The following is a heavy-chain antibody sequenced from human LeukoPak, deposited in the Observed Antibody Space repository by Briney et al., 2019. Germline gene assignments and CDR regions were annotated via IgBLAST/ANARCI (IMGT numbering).Heavy chain of an antibody. Sequence: GASVKVSCKASGYTFTSYYMHWVRQAPGQGLEWMGIINPSGGSTSYAQKFQGRVTMTRDTSTSTVYMELSNLRSEDTAVYYCATDRRPSITPLNYDSSGPDYWGQGTLVTVSS. CDR3: ATDRRPSITPLNYDSSGPDY. CDR2: INPSGGST. CDR1: GYTFTSYY. J-gene: IGHJ4*02. V-gene: IGHV1-46*01. D-gene: IGHD3-22*01.